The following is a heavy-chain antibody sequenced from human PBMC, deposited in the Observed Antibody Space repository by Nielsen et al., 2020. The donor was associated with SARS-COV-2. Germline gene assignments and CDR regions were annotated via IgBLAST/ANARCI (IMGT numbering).Heavy chain of an antibody. J-gene: IGHJ6*03. V-gene: IGHV1-69*13. D-gene: IGHD6-6*01. CDR1: GGTFSNYT. Sequence: SVKVSCKASGGTFSNYTISWVRQAPGQGLEWMGGIIPIFGTPDYAQKFQGRVTIAADESTSTAYMELSSLRSEDTAVYYCARDLMAARLHYYFYMDVWGKGTTVTVSS. CDR2: IIPIFGTP. CDR3: ARDLMAARLHYYFYMDV.